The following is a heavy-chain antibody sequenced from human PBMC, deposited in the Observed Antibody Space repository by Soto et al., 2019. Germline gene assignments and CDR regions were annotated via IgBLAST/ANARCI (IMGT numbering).Heavy chain of an antibody. CDR1: GDSISSYY. CDR2: RNYGRSA. V-gene: IGHV4-59*01. J-gene: IGHJ4*02. D-gene: IGHD3-22*01. Sequence: QVQLQESGPGLVKPSETLSLTCAVSGDSISSYYCMWIRQPPGKGLESIGYRNYGRSANYNPSLKSRVTLSVDTSTNQCSLTLSSMTAADTDVYYCALRSMAVVPEYWGQGTLVTVSS. CDR3: ALRSMAVVPEY.